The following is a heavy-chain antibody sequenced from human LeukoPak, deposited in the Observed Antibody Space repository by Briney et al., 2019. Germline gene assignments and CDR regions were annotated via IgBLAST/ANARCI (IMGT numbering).Heavy chain of an antibody. Sequence: SETLSLTCTVSGGSISSSSYYWGWIRQPPGKGLEWIGSIYYSGSTYYNPSLKSRVTISVDTSKNQFSLKLSSVTAADTAVYYCARHGYYDSSGYYYYFQHWGQGTLVTVSS. V-gene: IGHV4-39*01. CDR3: ARHGYYDSSGYYYYFQH. D-gene: IGHD3-22*01. CDR2: IYYSGST. CDR1: GGSISSSSYY. J-gene: IGHJ1*01.